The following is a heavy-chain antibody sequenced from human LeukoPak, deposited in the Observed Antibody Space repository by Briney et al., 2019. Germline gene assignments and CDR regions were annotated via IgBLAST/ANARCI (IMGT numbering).Heavy chain of an antibody. CDR2: IVVGSGNT. V-gene: IGHV1-58*01. CDR3: ARDQGLTGYFDY. J-gene: IGHJ4*02. Sequence: ASVKVSCKASGFTFTSSAVQWVRQARGQRLEWIGWIVVGSGNTNYAQKFQERVTITRDMSTSTVYMELSSLRSEDTAVYFCARDQGLTGYFDYWGQGTLVTVSS. CDR1: GFTFTSSA. D-gene: IGHD3-9*01.